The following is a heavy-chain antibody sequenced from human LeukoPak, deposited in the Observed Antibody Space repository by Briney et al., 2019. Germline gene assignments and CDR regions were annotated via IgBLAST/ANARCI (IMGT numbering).Heavy chain of an antibody. Sequence: GGSLRLSCAASGFTFSSYAMSWVRQAPGKGLEWVAVISYDGSNKYYADSVKGRSTISRDNSKNTLYLQMNSLRAEDTAVYYCAQIQFGESDFDYWGQGTLVTVSS. CDR2: ISYDGSNK. CDR3: AQIQFGESDFDY. CDR1: GFTFSSYA. V-gene: IGHV3-30*03. D-gene: IGHD3-10*01. J-gene: IGHJ4*02.